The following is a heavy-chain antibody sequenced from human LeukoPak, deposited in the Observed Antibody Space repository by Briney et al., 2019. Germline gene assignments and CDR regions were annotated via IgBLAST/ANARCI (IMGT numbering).Heavy chain of an antibody. V-gene: IGHV3-74*01. CDR1: GFTFSSYW. Sequence: GGSLRLSCAASGFTFSSYWMHWVRQAPGKGLVWVSRIDTDGSRTSYADFVKGRFTISRDNAQNTLYLQMNSLRAEDTAVYYCARASSTSRYSWGQGTLVTVSS. J-gene: IGHJ5*02. D-gene: IGHD2-2*01. CDR2: IDTDGSRT. CDR3: ARASSTSRYS.